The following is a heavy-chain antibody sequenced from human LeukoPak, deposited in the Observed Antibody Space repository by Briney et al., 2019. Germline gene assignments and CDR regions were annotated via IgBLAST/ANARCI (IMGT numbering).Heavy chain of an antibody. CDR3: AREPDCGGDCSLDY. J-gene: IGHJ4*02. V-gene: IGHV4-34*01. CDR1: GGSFSGYY. Sequence: PSETLSLTCAVYGGSFSGYYWSWIRQPPGKGLEWIGEINHSGSTNYNPSLKSRVTISVDTSKNQFSLKLSSVTAADTAVYYCAREPDCGGDCSLDYWGQGTLVTVSS. D-gene: IGHD2-21*02. CDR2: INHSGST.